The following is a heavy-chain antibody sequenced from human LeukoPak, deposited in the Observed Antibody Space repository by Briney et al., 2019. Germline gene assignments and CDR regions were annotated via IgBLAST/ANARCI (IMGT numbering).Heavy chain of an antibody. J-gene: IGHJ4*02. CDR1: GFSLSTSGVG. Sequence: SGPTLVKPTQTLTLTCTFSGFSLSTSGVGVGWIRQPPGKALEWLALIYWDDDKRYSPFLKSRLTITKDTSKNQVVLTMTNMDPVDTATYYCAHTRRAEYYFDYWGQGTLVTVSS. V-gene: IGHV2-5*02. D-gene: IGHD1-14*01. CDR3: AHTRRAEYYFDY. CDR2: IYWDDDK.